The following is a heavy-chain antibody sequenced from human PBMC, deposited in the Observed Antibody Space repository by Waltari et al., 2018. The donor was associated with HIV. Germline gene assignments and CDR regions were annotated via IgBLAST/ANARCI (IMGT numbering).Heavy chain of an antibody. CDR1: GASLTNYY. CDR2: SFYSGST. Sequence: QVHLQESGPGLVKPSETLSLTCSVSGASLTNYYWSWVRQPPGQGLEWIGYSFYSGSTYSNPSLKSRVAISVDTSKTQFSLKLSSVTAADTAVYYCARHEYSNSLRMGYNYYAMDVWGPGTTVTVSS. J-gene: IGHJ6*02. CDR3: ARHEYSNSLRMGYNYYAMDV. D-gene: IGHD4-4*01. V-gene: IGHV4-59*01.